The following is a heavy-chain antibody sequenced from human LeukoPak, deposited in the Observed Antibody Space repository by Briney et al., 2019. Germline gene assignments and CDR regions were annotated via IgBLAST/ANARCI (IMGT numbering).Heavy chain of an antibody. CDR3: ARLTGIAAAGDY. V-gene: IGHV4-59*08. Sequence: SETLSLTCTVSGGSISSYFWSWIRQPPGKGLEWIGYIYYTGSTNYNPSLKSRVTISVDTSKNQFSLKLSSVTAADTAVYYCARLTGIAAAGDYWGQGTLVTVSS. CDR1: GGSISSYF. CDR2: IYYTGST. D-gene: IGHD6-13*01. J-gene: IGHJ4*02.